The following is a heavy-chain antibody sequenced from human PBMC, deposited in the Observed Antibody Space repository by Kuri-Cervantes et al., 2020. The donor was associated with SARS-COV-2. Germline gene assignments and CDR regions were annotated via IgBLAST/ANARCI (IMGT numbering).Heavy chain of an antibody. D-gene: IGHD3-10*01. CDR2: INHSGST. J-gene: IGHJ3*02. CDR1: GGSFSGYY. CDR3: ARGRRGI. Sequence: SQTLSLTCAVYGGSFSGYYWSWIRQPPGKGLEWIGEINHSGSTNYNPSLKSRVTISVDTSKNQFSLKLSSVTAADTAVYYCARGRRGIWGQGTMVTVSS. V-gene: IGHV4-34*01.